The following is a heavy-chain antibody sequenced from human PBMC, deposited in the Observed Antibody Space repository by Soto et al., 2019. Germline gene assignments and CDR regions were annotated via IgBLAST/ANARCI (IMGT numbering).Heavy chain of an antibody. Sequence: QVQLVQSGAEVKKPGSSVKVSCKASGGTFSSYAISWVRQAPGQGLEWMGGIIPIFGTANYAQKFQGRVTITADKSTSTAYMELSSLRSEATAVYYCASSGVVVVAATRPYYYGMDVWGQGTTVTVSS. J-gene: IGHJ6*02. CDR3: ASSGVVVVAATRPYYYGMDV. V-gene: IGHV1-69*06. CDR2: IIPIFGTA. CDR1: GGTFSSYA. D-gene: IGHD2-15*01.